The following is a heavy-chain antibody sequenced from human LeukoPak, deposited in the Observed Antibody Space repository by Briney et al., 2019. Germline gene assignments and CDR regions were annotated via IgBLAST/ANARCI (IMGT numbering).Heavy chain of an antibody. J-gene: IGHJ4*02. Sequence: GGSLRLSCAASGFTFSSYGMHWVRQAPGKGLEWVAVISYDGSNKYYADSVKGRFTISRDNSKNTLYLQMNSLRAEDTAVYYCAKVQIAAAGSIDYWGQGTLVTVSS. CDR3: AKVQIAAAGSIDY. CDR1: GFTFSSYG. V-gene: IGHV3-30*18. D-gene: IGHD6-13*01. CDR2: ISYDGSNK.